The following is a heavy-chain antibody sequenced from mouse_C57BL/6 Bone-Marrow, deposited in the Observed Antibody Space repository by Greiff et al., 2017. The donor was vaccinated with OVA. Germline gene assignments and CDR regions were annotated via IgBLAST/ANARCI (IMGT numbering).Heavy chain of an antibody. V-gene: IGHV1-54*01. J-gene: IGHJ4*01. CDR1: GYAFTNYL. Sequence: QVQLQQSGAELVRPGTSVKVSCKASGYAFTNYLIEWVKQRPGQGLEWIGVINPGSGGTNYNETFKGKATLTADKSSSTAYMQLSSLTSEDSAVYFCATHDSYAMDYWGQGTSVTVSS. CDR2: INPGSGGT. CDR3: ATHDSYAMDY.